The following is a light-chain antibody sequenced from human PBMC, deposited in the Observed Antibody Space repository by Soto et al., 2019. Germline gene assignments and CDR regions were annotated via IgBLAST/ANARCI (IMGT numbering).Light chain of an antibody. Sequence: IVMTQSPATLSVSPGERATLSCRASQSVNNNLAWYQQKRGQAPRLLIVNASTRATGIPARFSGSGSGTEVTLTISSLQSEDFAVFYCQQYNNWTWTFGQGTKVEI. CDR2: NAS. J-gene: IGKJ1*01. CDR3: QQYNNWTWT. V-gene: IGKV3-15*01. CDR1: QSVNNN.